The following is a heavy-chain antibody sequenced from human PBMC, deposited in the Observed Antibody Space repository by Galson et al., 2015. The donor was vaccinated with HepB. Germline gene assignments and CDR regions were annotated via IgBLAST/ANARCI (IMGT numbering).Heavy chain of an antibody. CDR2: ISGSGDRT. J-gene: IGHJ4*02. CDR1: GVTFSNFA. Sequence: SLRLSCAASGVTFSNFAMSWVRQAPGKGLAWVASISGSGDRTFYADSVKGRFALTRDNSKRTVYLQMNSLRAEDTALYYCAKSDMETGATPDWGQGTLVTGSS. V-gene: IGHV3-23*01. D-gene: IGHD1-26*01. CDR3: AKSDMETGATPD.